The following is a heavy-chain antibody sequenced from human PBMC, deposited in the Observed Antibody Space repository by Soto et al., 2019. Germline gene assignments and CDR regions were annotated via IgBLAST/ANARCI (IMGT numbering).Heavy chain of an antibody. V-gene: IGHV3-64*02. Sequence: PAGSLTLSCEASGFTFTTFCMHWVRQVPGKGLEYVSSISNNGGSTYYVDSVKGRFTISRDNSKNTLYLQMDRVTAEDMAVYYCARSRGGAFDYWGQGILVTVSS. J-gene: IGHJ4*02. D-gene: IGHD3-10*01. CDR3: ARSRGGAFDY. CDR1: GFTFTTFC. CDR2: ISNNGGST.